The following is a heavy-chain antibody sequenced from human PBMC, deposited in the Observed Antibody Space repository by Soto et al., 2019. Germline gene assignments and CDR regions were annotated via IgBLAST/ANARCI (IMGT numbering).Heavy chain of an antibody. Sequence: SETLSLTCTVSGGSISGSSYYWGWIRQPPGKGLEWIGSIYYVGSTYYNPSLKSRVTISIDTSKNQISLKLSSVTAADTAVYYCARQGSYQRGLNYWGQGTPVTVSS. CDR2: IYYVGST. J-gene: IGHJ4*02. D-gene: IGHD1-26*01. CDR1: GGSISGSSYY. CDR3: ARQGSYQRGLNY. V-gene: IGHV4-39*01.